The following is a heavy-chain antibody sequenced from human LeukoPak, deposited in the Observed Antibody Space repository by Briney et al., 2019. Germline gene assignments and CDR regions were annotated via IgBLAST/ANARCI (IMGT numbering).Heavy chain of an antibody. D-gene: IGHD6-19*01. V-gene: IGHV3-53*01. Sequence: GGSLGLSCAVSGFIVSRNDMTWVRQAPGKGLEWVSLLYSDGKTFYADSVKGRFTISRDNSKNTPNLQMNSLRADDTAVYYCARAVAGLYFDYWGQGTLVTVSS. CDR3: ARAVAGLYFDY. CDR2: LYSDGKT. J-gene: IGHJ4*02. CDR1: GFIVSRND.